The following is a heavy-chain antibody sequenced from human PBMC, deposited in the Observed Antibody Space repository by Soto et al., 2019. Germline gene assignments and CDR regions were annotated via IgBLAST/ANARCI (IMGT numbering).Heavy chain of an antibody. CDR1: GFTFSSYA. J-gene: IGHJ4*02. V-gene: IGHV3-23*01. D-gene: IGHD6-19*01. Sequence: EVPLLESGGGLVQPGGSLRLSCAASGFTFSSYAMSWVRPAPGKGLEWVPAISGSGGSTYYAESAKGRVTISRDNSKNTLYLQMNSLRAEDTAVYYCARGFGSSGWYYFDYWGQGTLVTVSS. CDR3: ARGFGSSGWYYFDY. CDR2: ISGSGGST.